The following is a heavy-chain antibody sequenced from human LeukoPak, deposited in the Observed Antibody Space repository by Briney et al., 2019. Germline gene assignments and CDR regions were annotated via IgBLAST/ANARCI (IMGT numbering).Heavy chain of an antibody. Sequence: GGSLRLSCAASGFNFSDYNMNWVRQAPGKGLEWVSVISSSSKYIYYADSVKGRFTISRDNAKNSLYLQMNSLRAEDTTVYYCARVSTAVSLAIDYWGQGTLVTVST. CDR3: ARVSTAVSLAIDY. D-gene: IGHD6-13*01. V-gene: IGHV3-21*06. J-gene: IGHJ4*02. CDR2: ISSSSKYI. CDR1: GFNFSDYN.